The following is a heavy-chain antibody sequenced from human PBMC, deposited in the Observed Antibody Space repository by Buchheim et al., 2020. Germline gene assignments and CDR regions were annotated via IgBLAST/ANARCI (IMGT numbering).Heavy chain of an antibody. D-gene: IGHD2-21*02. CDR3: ARDKVTAIGSEYWFDP. J-gene: IGHJ5*02. CDR2: INPSGGST. Sequence: QVQLVQSGAEVKKPGASVKVSCKASGYTFTSYYMHWVRQAPGQGLEWMGIINPSGGSTSYAQKFQGRVTMTRDQYTSTVYMELSGLRSEDTAVYYCARDKVTAIGSEYWFDPWGQGTL. CDR1: GYTFTSYY. V-gene: IGHV1-46*01.